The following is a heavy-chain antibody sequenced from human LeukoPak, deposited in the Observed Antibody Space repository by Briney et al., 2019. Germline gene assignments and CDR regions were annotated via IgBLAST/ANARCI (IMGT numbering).Heavy chain of an antibody. CDR3: ARDGGVGFGELSDY. Sequence: ASVKVSCKASGYTFTSYGISWVRQAPGQGLEWMGWSSAYNGNTNYAQKLQGGVTMTTDTSTSTAYMELRSLRSDDTAVYYWARDGGVGFGELSDYWGQGTLVTVSS. CDR2: SSAYNGNT. J-gene: IGHJ4*02. CDR1: GYTFTSYG. V-gene: IGHV1-18*01. D-gene: IGHD3-10*01.